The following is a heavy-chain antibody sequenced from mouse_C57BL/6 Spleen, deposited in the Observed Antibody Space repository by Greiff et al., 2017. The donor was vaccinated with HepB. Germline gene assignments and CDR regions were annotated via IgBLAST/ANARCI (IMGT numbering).Heavy chain of an antibody. V-gene: IGHV1-69*01. CDR1: GYTFTSYW. D-gene: IGHD1-1*01. CDR3: ARGFSAGVATYGYFDV. CDR2: IDPSDSYT. Sequence: QVQLQQPGAELVMPGASVKLSCTASGYTFTSYWMHWVHQMPGQGLEWIGEIDPSDSYTNYNQKFKGQSTLTVDKSSSIDYMQLSSLTSEDSAAYDCARGFSAGVATYGYFDVWGTGTTVTVSS. J-gene: IGHJ1*03.